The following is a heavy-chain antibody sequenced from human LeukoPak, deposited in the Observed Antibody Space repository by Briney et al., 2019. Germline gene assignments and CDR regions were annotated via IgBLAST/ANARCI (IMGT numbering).Heavy chain of an antibody. Sequence: GGSLRLSCAASGFTFSNYWPSWVRQVPGKGPEWVANIRQDAKEIYYVDSVKGRFTIARDNAKNSLYLQMNSLRAEDTAVYYCARSSITMVRGVIKSTTSWYHYYNMDVWGKGTTVTVSS. CDR3: ARSSITMVRGVIKSTTSWYHYYNMDV. D-gene: IGHD3-10*01. V-gene: IGHV3-7*01. CDR1: GFTFSNYW. CDR2: IRQDAKEI. J-gene: IGHJ6*03.